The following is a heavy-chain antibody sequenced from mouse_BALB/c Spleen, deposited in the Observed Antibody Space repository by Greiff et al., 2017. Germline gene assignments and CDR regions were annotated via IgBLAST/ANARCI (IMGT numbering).Heavy chain of an antibody. Sequence: EVMLVESGGGLVKPGGSLKLSCAASGFTFSSYTMSWVRQTPEKRLEWVATISSGGSYTYYPDSVKGRFTISRDNAKNTLYLQMSSLKSEDTAMYYCTRDRGYDYAMDYWGQGTSVTVSS. CDR3: TRDRGYDYAMDY. CDR1: GFTFSSYT. J-gene: IGHJ4*01. CDR2: ISSGGSYT. V-gene: IGHV5-6-4*01. D-gene: IGHD2-14*01.